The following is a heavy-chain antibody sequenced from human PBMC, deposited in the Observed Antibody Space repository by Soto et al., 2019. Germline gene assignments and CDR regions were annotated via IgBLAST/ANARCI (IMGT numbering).Heavy chain of an antibody. CDR1: GYTFTSYG. CDR3: ARTSGYSSTDNWFDP. CDR2: ISAYNGNT. D-gene: IGHD6-13*01. J-gene: IGHJ5*02. V-gene: IGHV1-18*01. Sequence: QVQLVQSGAEVKKPGASVKVSCKASGYTFTSYGISWVRQSPGQGLEWMGWISAYNGNTNNAQKFQGRVGVTTDTSTSTAYMELMNLRSDDTAVYYCARTSGYSSTDNWFDPWGQGTLVTVSS.